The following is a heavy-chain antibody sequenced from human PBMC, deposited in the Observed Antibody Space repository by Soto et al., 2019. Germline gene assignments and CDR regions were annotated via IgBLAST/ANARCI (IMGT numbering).Heavy chain of an antibody. J-gene: IGHJ4*02. CDR3: ARIVPLDY. CDR2: ISASGSST. V-gene: IGHV3-23*01. CDR1: GFTFSTYA. D-gene: IGHD3-16*02. Sequence: EVLLLESGGGVVQPGGSLRLSCAASGFTFSTYAMHWVRQAPGKGLEWVSAISASGSSTYYASSVKGRFTISRDNSKNTVYLQMNSLRVDDTAVYYCARIVPLDYWGQGTLVTVSS.